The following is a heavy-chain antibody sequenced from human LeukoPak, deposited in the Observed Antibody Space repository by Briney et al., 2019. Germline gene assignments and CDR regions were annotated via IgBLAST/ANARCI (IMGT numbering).Heavy chain of an antibody. CDR2: ISGSGGST. D-gene: IGHD3-16*02. J-gene: IGHJ4*02. CDR3: AKDPDDYVWGSYRFFDY. CDR1: GFTFSSYA. Sequence: GGSLRLSCAASGFTFSSYAMSWVRQAPGKGLEWVSAISGSGGSTYYADSVKGRFTISRDNSKNTLYLQMNSLRAEDTAVYYCAKDPDDYVWGSYRFFDYWGQGTLVTVSS. V-gene: IGHV3-23*01.